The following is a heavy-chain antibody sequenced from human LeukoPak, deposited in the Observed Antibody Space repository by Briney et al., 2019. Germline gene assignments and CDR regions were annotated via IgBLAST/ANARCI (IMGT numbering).Heavy chain of an antibody. V-gene: IGHV3-7*01. Sequence: GSLRLSCAASGFTFSSYWMTWVRQAPGKGLEWVANIKQDGSEKYYVDSVKGRFTISRDNAKNSLYLQMNSLRAEDTAVYYCARVDYDSSGYYFDYWGQGTLVTVPS. J-gene: IGHJ4*02. CDR2: IKQDGSEK. D-gene: IGHD3-22*01. CDR3: ARVDYDSSGYYFDY. CDR1: GFTFSSYW.